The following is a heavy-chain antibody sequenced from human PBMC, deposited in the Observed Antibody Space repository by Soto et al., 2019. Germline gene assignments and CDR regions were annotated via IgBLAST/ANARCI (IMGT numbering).Heavy chain of an antibody. Sequence: EVQLVESGGGLVQPGGSLRLSCAASGFTVSSNYMSWVRQAPGKGLEWVSVIYSGGSTYYADSVKGRFTLSRDNSKNTLYLQMNSLRAEDTAVYYCAREVTTVTRGAFDIWGQGTMVTVSS. CDR2: IYSGGST. CDR1: GFTVSSNY. J-gene: IGHJ3*02. V-gene: IGHV3-66*01. D-gene: IGHD4-17*01. CDR3: AREVTTVTRGAFDI.